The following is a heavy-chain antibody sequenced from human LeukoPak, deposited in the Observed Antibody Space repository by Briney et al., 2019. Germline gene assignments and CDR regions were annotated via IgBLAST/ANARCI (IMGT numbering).Heavy chain of an antibody. V-gene: IGHV3-33*06. D-gene: IGHD3-16*01. J-gene: IGHJ4*02. CDR2: IWHDGLNK. CDR3: AKAGQRSYAEAFDS. Sequence: QPGKSLRLSCAASGSSPNSYAMHWVRQAPGKGLEWVAVIWHDGLNKFYADFLKGRFTISRDFSKDTVYLQMSGLTVEDTAVYYCAKAGQRSYAEAFDSWGQGTLVTVSS. CDR1: GSSPNSYA.